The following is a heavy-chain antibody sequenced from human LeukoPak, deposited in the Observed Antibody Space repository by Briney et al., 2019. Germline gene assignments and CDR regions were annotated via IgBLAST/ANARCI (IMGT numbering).Heavy chain of an antibody. D-gene: IGHD3-3*01. J-gene: IGHJ4*02. CDR3: ARAFFGSTPALDY. V-gene: IGHV4-59*01. CDR2: IYYSGST. CDR1: GGSISSYY. Sequence: SETLSLTCTVSGGSISSYYWSWIRQPPGKGLEWIGYIYYSGSTNYNPSLKSRVTISVDTSKNQFSLKLSSVTAADTAVYYCARAFFGSTPALDYWGQGTLVTVSS.